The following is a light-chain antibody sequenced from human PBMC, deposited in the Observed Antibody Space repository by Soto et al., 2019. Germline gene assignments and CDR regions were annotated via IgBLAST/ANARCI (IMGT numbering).Light chain of an antibody. J-gene: IGKJ4*01. CDR2: GAS. V-gene: IGKV3-20*01. Sequence: EIVLTQSPGTLSLSPGERATLSCRASQSVSSSYLAWYQQKPGQAPRLLIYGASGRATGIPDRFSGGGSGTDFTLTISRLEPEDFAVYYCQQYGGSPPLAFGGGTKVEIK. CDR1: QSVSSSY. CDR3: QQYGGSPPLA.